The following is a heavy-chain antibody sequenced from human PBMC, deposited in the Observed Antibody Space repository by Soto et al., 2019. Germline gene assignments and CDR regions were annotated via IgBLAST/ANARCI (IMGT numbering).Heavy chain of an antibody. Sequence: SQTLSLTCAISGASVSSNSADWNWIRQSPSRGLEWLGRTYYRPKWYNVYAVSVKGRITINSATSKNQFFLHLNSVTTEDTAVYYCSSGELDYWGQVTLVTVSS. CDR3: SSGELDY. CDR2: TYYRPKWYN. D-gene: IGHD7-27*01. J-gene: IGHJ4*02. V-gene: IGHV6-1*01. CDR1: GASVSSNSAD.